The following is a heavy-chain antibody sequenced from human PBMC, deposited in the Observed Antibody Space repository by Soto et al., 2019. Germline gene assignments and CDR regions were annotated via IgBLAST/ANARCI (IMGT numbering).Heavy chain of an antibody. CDR2: ISGSGGST. CDR1: GFTFSSYA. V-gene: IGHV3-23*01. CDR3: AKGGPRAWFYYGMDV. D-gene: IGHD3-10*01. Sequence: GGSLRLSCAASGFTFSSYAMSWVRQAPGKGLEWVSAISGSGGSTYYADSVKGRFTISRDNSKNTLYLQMNSLRAEDTAVYYSAKGGPRAWFYYGMDVWGQGTTVTVSS. J-gene: IGHJ6*02.